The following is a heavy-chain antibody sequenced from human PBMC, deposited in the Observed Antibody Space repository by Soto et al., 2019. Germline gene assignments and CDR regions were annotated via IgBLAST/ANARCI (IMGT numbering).Heavy chain of an antibody. D-gene: IGHD1-26*01. J-gene: IGHJ4*02. Sequence: QVQLVESGGGVVQPGRSLRLSCAAAGFTFSTYGIHWVRQAPGKGLEWVAVIWHDGSNKYYADSVKGRFTISRDNSKNTVYLGMNSLGAEDTAVYYCARAVGPFDYWGQGTLVTVSS. CDR2: IWHDGSNK. CDR3: ARAVGPFDY. CDR1: GFTFSTYG. V-gene: IGHV3-33*01.